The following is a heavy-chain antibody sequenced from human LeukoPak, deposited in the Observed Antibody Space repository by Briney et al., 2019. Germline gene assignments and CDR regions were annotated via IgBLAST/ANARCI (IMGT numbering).Heavy chain of an antibody. D-gene: IGHD2/OR15-2a*01. CDR1: GFTFSSYS. J-gene: IGHJ4*02. CDR2: ISSSSSYI. V-gene: IGHV3-21*01. Sequence: GGSLRLSCAASGFTFSSYSMNWVRQAPGKGLEWVSSISSSSSYIYYADSVKGRFTISRDNAKNSLSLQMNSLRAEDTAVYYCVRGIIRLGQDDYFDYWGQGTLVTVSS. CDR3: VRGIIRLGQDDYFDY.